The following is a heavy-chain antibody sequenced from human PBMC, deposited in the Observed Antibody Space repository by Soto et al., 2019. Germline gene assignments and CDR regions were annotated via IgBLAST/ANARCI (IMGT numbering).Heavy chain of an antibody. Sequence: GGSLRLSCAASGFTFSSYWMHWVRQAPGKGLVWVSRINSDGSSTSYADSVKGRFTISRDNAKKTLYLQMNSLRAEDTAVYFCARDAIAAAGTDWFDPWGQGTLVTVSS. CDR3: ARDAIAAAGTDWFDP. V-gene: IGHV3-74*01. J-gene: IGHJ5*02. D-gene: IGHD6-13*01. CDR2: INSDGSST. CDR1: GFTFSSYW.